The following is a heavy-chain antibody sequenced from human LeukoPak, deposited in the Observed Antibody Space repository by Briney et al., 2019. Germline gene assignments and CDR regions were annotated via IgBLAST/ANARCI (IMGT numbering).Heavy chain of an antibody. CDR2: MNPNSGNT. V-gene: IGHV1-8*01. CDR1: GYTFTSYD. Sequence: GASVKVSCKASGYTFTSYDINWVRQATGQGLEWMGWMNPNSGNTGYAQKFQGRVTMTRNTSISTAYMELSSLRSEDTAAYYCARVESGRPTDNWFDPWGQGTLVTVSS. D-gene: IGHD6-25*01. J-gene: IGHJ5*02. CDR3: ARVESGRPTDNWFDP.